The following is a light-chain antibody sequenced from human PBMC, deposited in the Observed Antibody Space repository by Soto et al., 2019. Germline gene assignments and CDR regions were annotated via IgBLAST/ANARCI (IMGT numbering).Light chain of an antibody. CDR3: AAWDGSLSAVL. Sequence: QSVLTQPPSASGTPGQRVTISCSGSSSSIGSNAVNWYQHIPGTAPKLLIYSNNQRPSGVPDRFSGSKSGTSASLAISGLQSEDEADYYCAAWDGSLSAVLFGGGTKVTV. CDR2: SNN. V-gene: IGLV1-44*01. CDR1: SSSIGSNA. J-gene: IGLJ2*01.